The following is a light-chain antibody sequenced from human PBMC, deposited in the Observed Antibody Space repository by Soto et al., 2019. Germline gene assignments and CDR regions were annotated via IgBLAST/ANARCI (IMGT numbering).Light chain of an antibody. V-gene: IGKV3-15*01. J-gene: IGKJ1*01. Sequence: EILMTQSPATLSVSPGARATLSCRASQSVSSNLAWYQHKPGQAPRLLIYNALTRATGIPARFSGSGSGTDFTLTISRLEPEDFVVFYCYRYGSTPPTFGQGTKVDIK. CDR2: NAL. CDR1: QSVSSN. CDR3: YRYGSTPPT.